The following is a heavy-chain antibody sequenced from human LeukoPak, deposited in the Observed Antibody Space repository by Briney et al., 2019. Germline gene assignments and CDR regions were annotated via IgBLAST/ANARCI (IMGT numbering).Heavy chain of an antibody. CDR2: ISSSGSTI. J-gene: IGHJ3*02. CDR1: GFTFSSYE. CDR3: ARDRLGTLDAFDI. V-gene: IGHV3-48*03. Sequence: GGSLRLSCAASGFTFSSYEMNWVRQAPGKGLEWVSYISSSGSTIYYADSVKGRFTISRDNSKNTLYLQMNSLRAEDTAVYYCARDRLGTLDAFDIWGQGTMVTVSS. D-gene: IGHD6-25*01.